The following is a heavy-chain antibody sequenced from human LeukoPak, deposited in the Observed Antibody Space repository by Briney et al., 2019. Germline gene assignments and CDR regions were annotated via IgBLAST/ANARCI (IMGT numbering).Heavy chain of an antibody. CDR1: GGSISSYIYH. CDR2: IYYRGST. D-gene: IGHD2-2*01. V-gene: IGHV4-39*07. CDR3: ARAYCSSSSCSAVGYFDL. Sequence: PSETLSLTCTVSGGSISSYIYHWGWIRQPPGKGLEWIGSIYYRGSTYYNPSLKSRVTISVDTSKNQFSLKQSSVTAADTAVYYCARAYCSSSSCSAVGYFDLWGRGTLVTVSS. J-gene: IGHJ2*01.